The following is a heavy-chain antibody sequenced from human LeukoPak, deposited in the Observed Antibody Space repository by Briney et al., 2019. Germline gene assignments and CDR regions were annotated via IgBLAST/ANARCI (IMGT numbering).Heavy chain of an antibody. CDR1: GFTFTSSA. D-gene: IGHD3-22*01. CDR3: AASIVHHAFDI. J-gene: IGHJ3*02. CDR2: IVVGSGNT. Sequence: ASVKVSCKASGFTFTSSAVQWVRQARGQRLEWIGWIVVGSGNTNYAQKFQERVTITRDMSTSTATRELSSLRSEDTAVYYCAASIVHHAFDIWGQGTMVTVSS. V-gene: IGHV1-58*01.